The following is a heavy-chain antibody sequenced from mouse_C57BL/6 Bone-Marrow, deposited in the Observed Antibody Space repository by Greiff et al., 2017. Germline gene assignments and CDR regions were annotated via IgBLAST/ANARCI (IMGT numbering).Heavy chain of an antibody. J-gene: IGHJ4*01. CDR3: TTHAMDY. Sequence: VQLQQSGAELVRPGASVKLSCTASGFNIKDDYMHWVKQRPEQGLEWIGWIDPGNGDTEYASKFQGKATITADTSSNTAYLQLSSLTSEDTAVYYCTTHAMDYWGQGTSVTVSS. V-gene: IGHV14-4*01. CDR1: GFNIKDDY. CDR2: IDPGNGDT.